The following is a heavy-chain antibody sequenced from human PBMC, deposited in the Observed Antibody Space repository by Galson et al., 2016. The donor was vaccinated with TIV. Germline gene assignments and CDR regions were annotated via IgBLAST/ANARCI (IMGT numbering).Heavy chain of an antibody. Sequence: SVKVSCKASGYTFTTYYIHWVRQAPGQGLEWMGVINPGGGGTAYAQKFQARVTMTRDTSTSTVYMGLNSLKSEDTAVYYCTRELGPRREYWGQGTLVTVSS. CDR1: GYTFTTYY. J-gene: IGHJ4*02. CDR3: TRELGPRREY. D-gene: IGHD1-26*01. CDR2: INPGGGGT. V-gene: IGHV1-46*01.